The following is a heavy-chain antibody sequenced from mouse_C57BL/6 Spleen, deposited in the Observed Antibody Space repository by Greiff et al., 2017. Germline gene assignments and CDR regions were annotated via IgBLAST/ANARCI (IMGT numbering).Heavy chain of an antibody. CDR2: ISSGSSTI. Sequence: EVKLMESGGGLVKPGGSLKLSCAASGFTFSDYGMHRVRQGPEKGLEWVAYISSGSSTIYYADTVKGRFTISRDNARNTLLLQMTSLRAEDTAMYYCRRPQGGRDMDYWGQGTSVTVSS. CDR3: RRPQGGRDMDY. J-gene: IGHJ4*01. CDR1: GFTFSDYG. V-gene: IGHV5-17*01.